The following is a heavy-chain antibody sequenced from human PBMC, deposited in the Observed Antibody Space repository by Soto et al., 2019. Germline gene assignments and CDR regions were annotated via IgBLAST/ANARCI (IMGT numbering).Heavy chain of an antibody. Sequence: GSLRLSCAASGFTFSSYSMSWVRQAPGKGLEWVSGFRTGGDDGTTYYADSVKGRFTISRDNSKNTLFLQMSSLRAEDTAIYYCAKKVNSGPGSQYFDYWGQGTLVTVSS. D-gene: IGHD3-10*01. J-gene: IGHJ4*02. V-gene: IGHV3-23*01. CDR3: AKKVNSGPGSQYFDY. CDR2: FRTGGDDGTT. CDR1: GFTFSSYS.